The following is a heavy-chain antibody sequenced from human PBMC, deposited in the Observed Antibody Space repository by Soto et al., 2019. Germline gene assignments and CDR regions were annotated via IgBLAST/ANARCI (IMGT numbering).Heavy chain of an antibody. D-gene: IGHD3-10*01. CDR1: GFSFSNYD. J-gene: IGHJ4*02. V-gene: IGHV3-48*03. Sequence: EVQLVEAGAGAVQPGGSLRLSCEASGFSFSNYDMNWVRQPPGKGLEWISYISTSGGSIYYADSVNGRFTTSNDNDKSSLYLQMNSLRAEDTAVYYCVRAYGFGEEYWGQGTLVTVSS. CDR2: ISTSGGSI. CDR3: VRAYGFGEEY.